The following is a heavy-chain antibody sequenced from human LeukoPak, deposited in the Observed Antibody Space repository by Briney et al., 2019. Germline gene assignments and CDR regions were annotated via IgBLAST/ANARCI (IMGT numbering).Heavy chain of an antibody. Sequence: ASVRVSCKASGYTFTACYMHCVRQAPGQGLEWMGWINPNSGGTKFAQKFQGRVTMTRDTSINTAYMELSRLTYDDTAVYYCAGLPRYNWNAPLDYWGQGTLVTVSS. CDR3: AGLPRYNWNAPLDY. D-gene: IGHD1-20*01. J-gene: IGHJ4*02. V-gene: IGHV1-2*02. CDR1: GYTFTACY. CDR2: INPNSGGT.